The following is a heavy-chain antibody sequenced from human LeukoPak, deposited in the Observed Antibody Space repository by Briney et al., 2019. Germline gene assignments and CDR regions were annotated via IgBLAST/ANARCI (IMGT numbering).Heavy chain of an antibody. CDR3: VRLIGASGGFDY. J-gene: IGHJ4*02. V-gene: IGHV3-64D*06. D-gene: IGHD6-13*01. CDR1: EFTFSMYA. CDR2: INANGDTT. Sequence: PGGSLRLSRSASEFTFSMYAMHWVRQAPGKGLECVSAINANGDTTYYADSVKGRFTISRDNSKNTLYLQMSSLRAEDTAIYYCVRLIGASGGFDYWGQGTLVTVSS.